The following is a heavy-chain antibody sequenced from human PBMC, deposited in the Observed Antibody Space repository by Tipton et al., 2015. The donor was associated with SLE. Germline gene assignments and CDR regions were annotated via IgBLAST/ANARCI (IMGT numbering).Heavy chain of an antibody. V-gene: IGHV4-59*12. D-gene: IGHD1-26*01. CDR3: ARDPSRYSGSQSPFDY. CDR1: GGSISSCY. CDR2: IYYSGST. Sequence: TLSLTCTVSGGSISSCYWSWIRQPPGKGLEWIGSIYYSGSTYYNPSLKSRVTISVDTSKNQFSLKLSSVTAADTAVYYCARDPSRYSGSQSPFDYWGQGTLVTVSS. J-gene: IGHJ4*02.